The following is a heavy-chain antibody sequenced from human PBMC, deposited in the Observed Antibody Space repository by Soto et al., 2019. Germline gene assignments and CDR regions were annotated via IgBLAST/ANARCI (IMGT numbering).Heavy chain of an antibody. CDR3: ARDFYPLAYYFDY. V-gene: IGHV1-18*04. CDR2: ISGNDGKT. J-gene: IGHJ4*02. Sequence: ASVKVSCKASGYSFATYGFSWVRQAPGQGLEWMGWISGNDGKTKYARKFQGRVTMTTDTSTSTAYMEMNSLRHDDTAVYYCARDFYPLAYYFDYWGQGTLVTVSS. CDR1: GYSFATYG.